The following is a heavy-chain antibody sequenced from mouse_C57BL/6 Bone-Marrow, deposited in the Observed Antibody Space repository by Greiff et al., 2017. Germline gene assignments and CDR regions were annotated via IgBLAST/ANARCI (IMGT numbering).Heavy chain of an antibody. Sequence: QVQLQQPGAELVKPGASVKLSCKASGYTFTSYWMHWVKQRPGRGLEWIGRIDPNSGGTKYNEKFKSKATLTVDKPSSTADMQLSSLTSEDSAVYYCAREDGKPPYAMDYWGQGTSVTVSS. CDR2: IDPNSGGT. CDR1: GYTFTSYW. J-gene: IGHJ4*01. CDR3: AREDGKPPYAMDY. V-gene: IGHV1-72*01. D-gene: IGHD2-1*01.